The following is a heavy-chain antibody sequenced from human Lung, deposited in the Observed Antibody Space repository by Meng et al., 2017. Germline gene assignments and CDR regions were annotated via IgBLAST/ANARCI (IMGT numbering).Heavy chain of an antibody. D-gene: IGHD2-15*01. CDR3: ARGSYQPLLLSALDY. Sequence: EVQLVESGGGLVKPGVSRRLSCAASEFTFSDYSMNWVRQAPGKGLEWVSFISNTGKYIYYADSVKGRFTISRDNAKNSLYLQINSLRAEDTAVYYCARGSYQPLLLSALDYWGQGTLVTVSS. CDR2: ISNTGKYI. CDR1: EFTFSDYS. J-gene: IGHJ4*02. V-gene: IGHV3-21*01.